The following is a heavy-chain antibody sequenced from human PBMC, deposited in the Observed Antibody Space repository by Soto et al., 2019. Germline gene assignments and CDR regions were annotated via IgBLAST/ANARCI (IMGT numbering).Heavy chain of an antibody. D-gene: IGHD2-2*02. CDR2: TYYSGST. V-gene: IGHV4-39*01. Sequence: PSETLSLTCTVSGGSISSSSYYWGWIRQPPGKGLEWIGSTYYSGSTYYNPSLTSRVTISVDTSKNQFSLTLSSVTAADTDVYYCAAGLVVPDAIQGLFDYWGQGTLVTVSS. CDR3: AAGLVVPDAIQGLFDY. J-gene: IGHJ4*02. CDR1: GGSISSSSYY.